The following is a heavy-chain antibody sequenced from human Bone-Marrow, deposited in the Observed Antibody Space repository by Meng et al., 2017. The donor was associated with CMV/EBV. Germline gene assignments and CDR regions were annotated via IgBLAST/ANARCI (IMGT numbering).Heavy chain of an antibody. D-gene: IGHD3-16*01. CDR3: TTDLEVWGSSGGY. V-gene: IGHV3-15*07. Sequence: SGFTFSNAGMNWVGQAPGKGLEWVGRIKSKTDGGTTDYAAPVKGRFTISRDDSKNTLYLQMNSLKTEDTAVYYCTTDLEVWGSSGGYWGQGTLVTVSS. J-gene: IGHJ4*02. CDR2: IKSKTDGGTT. CDR1: GFTFSNAG.